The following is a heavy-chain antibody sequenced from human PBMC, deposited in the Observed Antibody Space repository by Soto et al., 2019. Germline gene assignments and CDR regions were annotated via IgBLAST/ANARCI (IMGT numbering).Heavy chain of an antibody. V-gene: IGHV1-46*01. CDR3: VRGYCTTSPCSGDFQF. Sequence: ASVKVSCKASGYKFTTYFIHWVRQAPGQGLEWMGMIHPSGDTGYAQKFRGRVTMTIDTSTTTASMELRNLTSEDTAVYFSVRGYCTTSPCSGDFQFWGQGTLVTISS. D-gene: IGHD2-15*01. J-gene: IGHJ1*01. CDR2: IHPSGDT. CDR1: GYKFTTYF.